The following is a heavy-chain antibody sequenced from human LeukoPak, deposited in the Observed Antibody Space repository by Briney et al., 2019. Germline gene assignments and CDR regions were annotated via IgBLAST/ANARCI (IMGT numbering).Heavy chain of an antibody. CDR1: GFDFDDYD. J-gene: IGHJ4*02. CDR3: AKDVRQLPRPRPGAFDY. CDR2: ISCSRDTI. Sequence: GRSLRLSCATYGFDFDDYDMHWVRQAPGKGLEWVSGISCSRDTIGYADSVRGRFTLSRDNGKNSLHLQMESLRVEDTALYFCAKDVRQLPRPRPGAFDYWVREPWSPSRQ. V-gene: IGHV3-9*01. D-gene: IGHD2-2*01.